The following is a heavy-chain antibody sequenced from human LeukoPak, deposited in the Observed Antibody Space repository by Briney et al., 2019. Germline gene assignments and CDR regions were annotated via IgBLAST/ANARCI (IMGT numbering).Heavy chain of an antibody. CDR2: ISSSSSTI. CDR3: ARDPTLMVRAAKGEYYMDV. J-gene: IGHJ6*03. D-gene: IGHD2-15*01. Sequence: GGSLRLSCAASGFTFSSYSMNWVRQAPGKGLEWVSYISSSSSTIYYADSVKGRFTISRDNAKNSLYLRMNSLRAEDTAVYYCARDPTLMVRAAKGEYYMDVWGKGTTVTVSS. V-gene: IGHV3-48*01. CDR1: GFTFSSYS.